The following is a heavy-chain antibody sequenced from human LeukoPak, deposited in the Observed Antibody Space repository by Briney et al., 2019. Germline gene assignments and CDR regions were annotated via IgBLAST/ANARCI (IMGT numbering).Heavy chain of an antibody. Sequence: SVKVSCKASGGTFSSYAISWVRQAPGQGLEWMGGIIPIFGTANYAQKFQGRVTITVDKSTSTAYMELSSLRSEDTAVYYCARSGTLRDYYDSSGYYYGYWGQGTLVTVSS. J-gene: IGHJ4*02. CDR1: GGTFSSYA. V-gene: IGHV1-69*06. D-gene: IGHD3-22*01. CDR2: IIPIFGTA. CDR3: ARSGTLRDYYDSSGYYYGY.